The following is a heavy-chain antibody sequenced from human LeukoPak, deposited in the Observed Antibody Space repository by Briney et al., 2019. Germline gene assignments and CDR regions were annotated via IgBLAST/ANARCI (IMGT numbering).Heavy chain of an antibody. CDR2: IRQDGSEK. CDR3: ATYYDSSGYGRPNVFDI. D-gene: IGHD3-22*01. Sequence: GGSLTLSCAASGFTFSSYWMTWVRQAPGKGLEWVANIRQDGSEKNYVDSVKGRFTISRDNAKNSLYLHMNSLRAEDTAVYYCATYYDSSGYGRPNVFDIWGQGTMVSVSS. CDR1: GFTFSSYW. J-gene: IGHJ3*02. V-gene: IGHV3-7*01.